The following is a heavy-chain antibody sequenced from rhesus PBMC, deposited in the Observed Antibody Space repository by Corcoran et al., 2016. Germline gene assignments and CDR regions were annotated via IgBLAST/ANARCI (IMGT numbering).Heavy chain of an antibody. CDR1: GASISSNW. CDR2: INGNSGST. V-gene: IGHV4-80*01. Sequence: QVQLQESGPGLVKPSETLSLTCTVSGASISSNWWSWIRQVPGKGLEWIGEINGNSGSTNDNHPLKSRVNSSKDASKNQLSLMLSSVTAADTAMYHCARGQAATPFDYWGQGVLVTVSS. D-gene: IGHD4-29*01. CDR3: ARGQAATPFDY. J-gene: IGHJ4*01.